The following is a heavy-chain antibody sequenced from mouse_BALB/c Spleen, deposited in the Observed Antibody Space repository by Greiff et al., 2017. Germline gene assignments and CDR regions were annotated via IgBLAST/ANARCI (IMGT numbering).Heavy chain of an antibody. CDR2: IWAGGST. D-gene: IGHD2-14*01. V-gene: IGHV2-9*02. CDR1: GFSLTSYG. CDR3: ARDGGYDYYAMDY. J-gene: IGHJ4*01. Sequence: QVQLQQSGPGLVAPSQSLSITCTVSGFSLTSYGVHWVRQPPGKGLEWLGVIWAGGSTNYNSAIMSRLSISKDNSKSQVFLKMNSLQTDDTAMYYCARDGGYDYYAMDYWGQGTSVTVSS.